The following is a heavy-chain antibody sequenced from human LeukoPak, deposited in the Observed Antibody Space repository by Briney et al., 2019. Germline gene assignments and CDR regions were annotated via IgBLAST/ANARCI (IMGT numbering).Heavy chain of an antibody. CDR1: GGSISSHY. CDR3: ARGGTTVTPGLLWFDP. D-gene: IGHD4-17*01. V-gene: IGHV4-59*11. J-gene: IGHJ5*02. Sequence: TSETLSLTCSVSGGSISSHYWSWIRQPPGKGLEWIGYIYYSGSTKYNPSLKSRVTISVDTSKNQFSLKLSSVTAADTAVYYCARGGTTVTPGLLWFDPWGQGTLVTVSS. CDR2: IYYSGST.